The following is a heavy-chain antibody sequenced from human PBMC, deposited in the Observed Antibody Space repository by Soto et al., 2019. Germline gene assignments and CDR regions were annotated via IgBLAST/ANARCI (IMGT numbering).Heavy chain of an antibody. CDR3: ARYCSSSSCSQLYGMDV. D-gene: IGHD2-15*01. V-gene: IGHV5-10-1*01. J-gene: IGHJ6*02. CDR1: GYSFTKYW. Sequence: PGEPLKISCKGSGYSFTKYWIIWVRQVPGKGLEWRGRIDTSYSYSHYSPSFQGHVTISVDKSISTGYLQWSSLKASDTAMYYCARYCSSSSCSQLYGMDVWGQGTTVTVSS. CDR2: IDTSYSYS.